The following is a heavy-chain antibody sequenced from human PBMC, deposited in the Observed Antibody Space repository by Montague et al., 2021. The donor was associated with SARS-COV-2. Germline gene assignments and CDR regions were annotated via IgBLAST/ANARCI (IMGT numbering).Heavy chain of an antibody. CDR1: GGSIITSNYY. Sequence: SETLSLTCTVSGGSIITSNYYWGWLRQPPGKGLEWIGSIYYTGSTYYNPSLKSRVTISVDTSKNQFSLKLSSVTAADTAVYYCARDTRIAMLVVVTRYGLDVWGQGTTVTVSS. CDR2: IYYTGST. V-gene: IGHV4-39*07. D-gene: IGHD3-22*01. CDR3: ARDTRIAMLVVVTRYGLDV. J-gene: IGHJ6*02.